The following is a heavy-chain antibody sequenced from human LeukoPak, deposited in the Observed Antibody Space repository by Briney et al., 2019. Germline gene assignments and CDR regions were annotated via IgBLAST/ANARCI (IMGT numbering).Heavy chain of an antibody. CDR3: AKDGSGSYFGY. CDR1: GFTFSSYA. D-gene: IGHD3-10*01. CDR2: ISGSGGST. J-gene: IGHJ4*02. Sequence: GGSLRLSCAASGFTFSSYAMSWVRQAPGKGLEWVSAISGSGGSTYYADSAKGRFTISRDNSKNTLYLQMNSLRAEDTAVYYCAKDGSGSYFGYWGQGTLVTVSS. V-gene: IGHV3-23*01.